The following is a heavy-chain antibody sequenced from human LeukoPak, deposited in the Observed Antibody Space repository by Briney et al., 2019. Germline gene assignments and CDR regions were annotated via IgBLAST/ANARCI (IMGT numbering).Heavy chain of an antibody. CDR3: YRHCSSTSCYSSAFDV. CDR1: GFTFSSYW. CDR2: ISSSSSYI. D-gene: IGHD2-2*01. V-gene: IGHV3-21*01. J-gene: IGHJ3*01. Sequence: GGSLRLSCAASGFTFSSYWMSWVRQAPGKGLEWVSSISSSSSYIYSADSVKGRFTISRENAKNSLYLQMNSLRDEDTAADYWYRHCSSTSCYSSAFDVWGQGTMVTVSS.